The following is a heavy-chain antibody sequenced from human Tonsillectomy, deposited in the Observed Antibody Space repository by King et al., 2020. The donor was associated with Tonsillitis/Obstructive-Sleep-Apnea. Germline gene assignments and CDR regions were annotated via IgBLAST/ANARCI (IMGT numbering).Heavy chain of an antibody. CDR2: IYYSGST. J-gene: IGHJ4*02. Sequence: QLQESGPGLVKPSETLSLTFTVSGGSISSSSYYWGWIRQPPGKGLEWIGSIYYSGSTYYNPSLKSRVTISVDTSKNQFSLKLSSVTAADTAVYYCARLAVEYSSSSGYWGQGTLVTVSS. CDR1: GGSISSSSYY. CDR3: ARLAVEYSSSSGY. V-gene: IGHV4-39*01. D-gene: IGHD6-6*01.